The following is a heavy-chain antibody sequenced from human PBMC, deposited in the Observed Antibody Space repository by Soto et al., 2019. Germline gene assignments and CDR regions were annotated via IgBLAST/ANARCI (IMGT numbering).Heavy chain of an antibody. J-gene: IGHJ4*02. CDR3: VRVPGGLYRGSDY. CDR1: GGSVSSGSYY. CDR2: IYYTGST. Sequence: KPSETLSLTCAVPGGSVSSGSYYWTWIRQPPGRGLEWIGYIYYTGSTDSNPSLRSRVTISLDRSRNQFSLNLKSVTAADTAVYYCVRVPGGLYRGSDYWGQGTLVTVSS. D-gene: IGHD1-26*01. V-gene: IGHV4-61*01.